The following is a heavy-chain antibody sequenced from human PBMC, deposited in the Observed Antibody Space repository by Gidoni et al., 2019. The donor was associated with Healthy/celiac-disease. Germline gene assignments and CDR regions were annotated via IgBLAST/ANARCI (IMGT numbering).Heavy chain of an antibody. J-gene: IGHJ5*02. CDR2: ISSSSSYI. Sequence: EVQLVESGGGLVKPGGSLRLSCAASGFTFSSYSMNWVRQAPGKGLEWVSSISSSSSYIYYADSVKGRFTISRDNAKNSLYLQMNSLRAEDTAVYYCARDSGRDARYCSSTSCSWFDPWGQGTLVTVSS. V-gene: IGHV3-21*01. CDR3: ARDSGRDARYCSSTSCSWFDP. D-gene: IGHD2-2*01. CDR1: GFTFSSYS.